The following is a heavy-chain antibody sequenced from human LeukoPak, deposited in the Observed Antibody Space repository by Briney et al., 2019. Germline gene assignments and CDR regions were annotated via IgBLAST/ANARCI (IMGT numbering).Heavy chain of an antibody. CDR3: AKDVRLATAEYFQH. CDR2: IRYDGSNK. V-gene: IGHV3-30*02. J-gene: IGHJ1*01. Sequence: GGSLRLSCAASGFTFSNYGMHWVRQAPGKGLEWVTFIRYDGSNKYYADSVKGRFTISRDNSKNTLYLQMNSLRAEDTAVYYCAKDVRLATAEYFQHWGQGTLVTVSS. CDR1: GFTFSNYG. D-gene: IGHD1-1*01.